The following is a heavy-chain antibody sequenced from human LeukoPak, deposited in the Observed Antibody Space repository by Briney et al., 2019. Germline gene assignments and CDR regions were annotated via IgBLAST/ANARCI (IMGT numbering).Heavy chain of an antibody. D-gene: IGHD1-14*01. Sequence: GGSLRLSCAASGFSLSNYGMHWVRQATGKGLEWVAALLYDGNTKHYADSVKGRFTISRDISKNTFYLQMNSLTAEDTAVYYCARDHRPEIQYYYMDVWGKGTTVAVSS. CDR1: GFSLSNYG. V-gene: IGHV3-33*01. CDR2: LLYDGNTK. CDR3: ARDHRPEIQYYYMDV. J-gene: IGHJ6*03.